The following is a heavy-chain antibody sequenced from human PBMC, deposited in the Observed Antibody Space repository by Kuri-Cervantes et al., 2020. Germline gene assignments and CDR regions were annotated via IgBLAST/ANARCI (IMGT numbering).Heavy chain of an antibody. CDR2: IYYSGTT. CDR1: GGSISGNSHY. V-gene: IGHV4-39*02. D-gene: IGHD5-18*01. J-gene: IGHJ4*02. CDR3: ELTDTAMIPAYFFDY. Sequence: GSLRLSCTVSGGSISGNSHYWGWIRQPPGKGLEWIGSIYYSGTTYNNPSFKSRVTISVDTSKNHFSLKLTSVTAADTAVYYCELTDTAMIPAYFFDYWGQGTLVTVSS.